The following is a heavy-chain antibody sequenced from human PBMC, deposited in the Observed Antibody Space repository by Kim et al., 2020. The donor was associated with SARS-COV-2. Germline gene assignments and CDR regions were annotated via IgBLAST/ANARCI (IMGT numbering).Heavy chain of an antibody. J-gene: IGHJ6*02. V-gene: IGHV3-30*01. D-gene: IGHD3-22*01. Sequence: CVNGRVTISRDNSKRTLYLQMKSLRAEDTAVYYCARGSSMSSYYYGMDVWGQGTTVTVSS. CDR3: ARGSSMSSYYYGMDV.